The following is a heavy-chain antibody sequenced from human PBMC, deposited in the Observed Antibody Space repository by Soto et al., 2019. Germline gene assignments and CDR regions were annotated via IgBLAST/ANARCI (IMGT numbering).Heavy chain of an antibody. J-gene: IGHJ4*02. CDR1: GGSFSGYY. D-gene: IGHD6-6*01. CDR2: INHSGST. V-gene: IGHV4-34*01. CDR3: ARRRYPIAARLYYFDY. Sequence: QVQLQQWGAGLLKPSETLSLTCAVYGGSFSGYYWSWIRQPPGKGLEWIGEINHSGSTNYNPSLKSRVTTAVDTSTNQFSLKLSSVTAADTAVYYCARRRYPIAARLYYFDYWGQGTLVTVSS.